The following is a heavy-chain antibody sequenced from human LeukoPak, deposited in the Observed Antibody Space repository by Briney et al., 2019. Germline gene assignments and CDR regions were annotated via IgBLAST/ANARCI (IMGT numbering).Heavy chain of an antibody. J-gene: IGHJ4*02. Sequence: GGSLRLSCAASAFSLNAYNMNWVRQAPGKGLEWVSSISYTGTYIYYADSVKGRFTTSRDNAQNSLYLQMNSLRAEDTAIYYCVRDSGPYRPIAYWGPGTLVTVSS. CDR3: VRDSGPYRPIAY. V-gene: IGHV3-21*04. CDR2: ISYTGTYI. CDR1: AFSLNAYN. D-gene: IGHD1-26*01.